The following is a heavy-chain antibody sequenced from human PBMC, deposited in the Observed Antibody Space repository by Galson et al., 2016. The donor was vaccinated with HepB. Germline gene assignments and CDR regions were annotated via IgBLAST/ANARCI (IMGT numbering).Heavy chain of an antibody. V-gene: IGHV3-74*01. CDR2: INSDGNTP. Sequence: SLRLSCAASGFTFREHYMHWVRQAPGKGLVWVSRINSDGNTPSYVDSVKGRFTISRDTSKNTVFLQMNSLRGEDTAVYYRAREPGCRNGMDVWGQGTPVTVS. CDR1: GFTFREHY. CDR3: AREPGCRNGMDV. J-gene: IGHJ6*02.